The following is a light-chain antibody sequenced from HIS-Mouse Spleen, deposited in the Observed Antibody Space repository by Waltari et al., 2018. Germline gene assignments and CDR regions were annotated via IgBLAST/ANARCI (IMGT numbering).Light chain of an antibody. V-gene: IGLV3-1*01. CDR2: QDS. CDR1: KLGDKY. J-gene: IGLJ2*01. Sequence: SYELTQPPSVSVSPGQTASITCSGDKLGDKYACWSQQKPGQSPALVIYQDSKRPSGIPERFSGSNSGNTATLTISGTQAMDEADYYCQAWDSSTVVFGGGTKLTVL. CDR3: QAWDSSTVV.